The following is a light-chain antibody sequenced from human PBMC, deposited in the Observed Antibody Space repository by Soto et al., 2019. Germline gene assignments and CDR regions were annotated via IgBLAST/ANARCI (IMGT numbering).Light chain of an antibody. V-gene: IGKV3-15*01. J-gene: IGKJ1*01. CDR2: GAS. CDR1: QSLSTN. Sequence: EIVMTQSPATLSVSPGARATLSCRASQSLSTNLAWYQQKPGQSPRLLIYGASTRATGVPARFSGSGSGTEFTLTISSLQSEDFAVYYCQQYTNWPPWTFGQGTKVVIK. CDR3: QQYTNWPPWT.